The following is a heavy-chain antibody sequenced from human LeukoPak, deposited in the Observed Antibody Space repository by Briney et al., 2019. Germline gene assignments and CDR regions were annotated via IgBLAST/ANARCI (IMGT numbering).Heavy chain of an antibody. Sequence: GGSLRLSCAASGFTFSRYDMNWVRQAPGKGLEWVAYITSSGSRIHYADSVKGRFTMSRDNAKNSLYLQMNSLRAEDTAVYYCARDMVRGVSDAFDIWGQGTMVTVSS. CDR1: GFTFSRYD. V-gene: IGHV3-48*03. D-gene: IGHD3-10*01. CDR3: ARDMVRGVSDAFDI. J-gene: IGHJ3*02. CDR2: ITSSGSRI.